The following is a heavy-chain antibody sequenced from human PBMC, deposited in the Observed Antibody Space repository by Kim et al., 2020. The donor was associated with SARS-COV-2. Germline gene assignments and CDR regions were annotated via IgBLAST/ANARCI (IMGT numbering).Heavy chain of an antibody. Sequence: GGSLRLSCAASGFTFSSYWMSWVRQAPGKGLEWVANIKQDGSEKYYVDSVKGRFTISRDNAKNSLYLQMNSLRAEDTAVYYCAIDIVVVPAAIQAEYFQHWGQGTLVTVSS. D-gene: IGHD2-2*02. CDR1: GFTFSSYW. CDR3: AIDIVVVPAAIQAEYFQH. J-gene: IGHJ1*01. CDR2: IKQDGSEK. V-gene: IGHV3-7*03.